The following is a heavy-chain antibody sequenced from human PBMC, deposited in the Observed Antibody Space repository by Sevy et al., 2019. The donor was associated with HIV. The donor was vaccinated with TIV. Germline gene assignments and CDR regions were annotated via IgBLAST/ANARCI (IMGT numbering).Heavy chain of an antibody. V-gene: IGHV4-4*02. J-gene: IGHJ4*02. D-gene: IGHD3-22*01. CDR2: IYHSGST. CDR1: GGSISSSNW. Sequence: SETLSLTCAVSGGSISSSNWWSWVRQPPGKGLEWIGEIYHSGSTNYNPSLKSRVTISVDKSKNQFSLKLSSVTAADTAVYYCARAATYYYDSSGYYYEYYWGQGTLVTVSS. CDR3: ARAATYYYDSSGYYYEYY.